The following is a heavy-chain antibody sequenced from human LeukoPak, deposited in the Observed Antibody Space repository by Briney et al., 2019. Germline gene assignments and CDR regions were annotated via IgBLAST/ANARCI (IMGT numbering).Heavy chain of an antibody. D-gene: IGHD3-3*01. J-gene: IGHJ6*03. CDR2: INTNTGNP. CDR3: ARGLTRFFTSWFYYYYMDV. V-gene: IGHV7-4-1*02. CDR1: GYTFTSYA. Sequence: RASVKVSCKASGYTFTSYAMNWVRQAPGQGLEWMGWINTNTGNPTYAQGFTGRFVFSLDTSVSTAYLQISSLKAEDTAVYYCARGLTRFFTSWFYYYYMDVWGKGTTVTVSS.